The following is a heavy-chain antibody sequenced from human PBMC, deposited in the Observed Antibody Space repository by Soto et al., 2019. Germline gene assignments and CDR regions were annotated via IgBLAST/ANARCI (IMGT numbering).Heavy chain of an antibody. Sequence: PSETLSLTCTVSGGSISTYYWSWVRQPPGKGLEWIGYVYYSGSTNYNPSLKSRVNISVDTSKNQFSLKLTSVTAADTAMYYCARGGRSAYYYYMGVWGKGTTVTVSS. CDR3: ARGGRSAYYYYMGV. CDR2: VYYSGST. CDR1: GGSISTYY. J-gene: IGHJ6*03. V-gene: IGHV4-59*01.